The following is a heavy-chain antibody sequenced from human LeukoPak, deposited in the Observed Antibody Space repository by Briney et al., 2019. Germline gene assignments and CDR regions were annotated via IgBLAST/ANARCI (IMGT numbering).Heavy chain of an antibody. J-gene: IGHJ4*02. V-gene: IGHV1-2*02. Sequence: ASVKVSCKASGYTFTGYYMHWVRQAPGQGLEWMGWINPNSGGTNYAQKFQGRVTMTRDTSISTAYMELSRLRSDDTAVYYCAREGRRSGRLCGLGQWGEGTLVTVS. CDR1: GYTFTGYY. CDR3: AREGRRSGRLCGLGQ. D-gene: IGHD1-26*01. CDR2: INPNSGGT.